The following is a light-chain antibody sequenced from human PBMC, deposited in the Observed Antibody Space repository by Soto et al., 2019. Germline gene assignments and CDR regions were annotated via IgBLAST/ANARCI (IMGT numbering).Light chain of an antibody. CDR1: ESVSSSY. CDR2: GAS. CDR3: QQYGSSPTWT. Sequence: EIVLTQSPGTLSLYPGERATLSCRTSESVSSSYIAWYQHKPGQAPRLLIYGASSRATGIPDRFSGSGSGTDFTLTISRLEPEDFAVYYCQQYGSSPTWTFGQGTKVDIK. J-gene: IGKJ1*01. V-gene: IGKV3-20*01.